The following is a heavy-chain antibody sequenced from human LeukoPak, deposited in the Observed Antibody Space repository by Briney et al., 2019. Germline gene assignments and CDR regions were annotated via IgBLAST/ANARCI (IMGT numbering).Heavy chain of an antibody. D-gene: IGHD1-26*01. CDR1: GGSISSYY. V-gene: IGHV4-59*01. CDR2: IYYTGST. CDR3: ARGGNYWPQWWFDP. Sequence: SSETLSLTCTVSGGSISSYYWSWIRQSPGKGLEWIGYIYYTGSTSYNPSLKSRVTMSLDASKNQFSLELNSVTPADTAVYYCARGGNYWPQWWFDPWGRGTLVSVSS. J-gene: IGHJ5*02.